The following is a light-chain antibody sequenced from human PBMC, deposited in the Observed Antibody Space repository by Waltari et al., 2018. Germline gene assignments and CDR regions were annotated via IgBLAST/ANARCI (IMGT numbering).Light chain of an antibody. CDR3: QTGGHGTWV. Sequence: QLVLTQSPSASASLGASVKLTCTLSSGHSSNIIAWHQQQPEKGPRYLMKVNSDGSHSKGDEIPDRFSGSRSGAGRYLTIASRQSEDEADYYCQTGGHGTWVFGGGTKLTVL. V-gene: IGLV4-69*01. CDR1: SGHSSNI. CDR2: VNSDGSH. J-gene: IGLJ3*02.